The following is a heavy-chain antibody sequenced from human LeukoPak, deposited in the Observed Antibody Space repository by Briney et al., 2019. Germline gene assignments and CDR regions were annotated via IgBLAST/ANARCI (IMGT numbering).Heavy chain of an antibody. J-gene: IGHJ4*02. V-gene: IGHV4-59*08. CDR3: ARHVYDSSGYYFYFDY. D-gene: IGHD3-22*01. Sequence: PSETLSLTCAVYGGSFSGYYWSWIRQPPGKGLEWIGYIYYSGSTNYNPSLKSRVTISVDTSKNQFSLKLSSVTAADTAVYYCARHVYDSSGYYFYFDYWGQGTLVTVSS. CDR1: GGSFSGYY. CDR2: IYYSGST.